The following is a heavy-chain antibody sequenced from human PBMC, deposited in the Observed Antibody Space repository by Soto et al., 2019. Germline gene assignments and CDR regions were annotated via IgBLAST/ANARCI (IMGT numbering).Heavy chain of an antibody. CDR3: ARVESRIVVVAATDYYYYYMDV. V-gene: IGHV4-59*01. CDR2: IYYSGST. J-gene: IGHJ6*03. Sequence: SETLSLTCTVSGGSISSYYWSWIRQPPGKGLEWIGYIYYSGSTNYNPSLKSRVTISVDTSKNQFSLKLSSVTAADTAAYYCARVESRIVVVAATDYYYYYMDVWGKGTTVTVSS. CDR1: GGSISSYY. D-gene: IGHD2-15*01.